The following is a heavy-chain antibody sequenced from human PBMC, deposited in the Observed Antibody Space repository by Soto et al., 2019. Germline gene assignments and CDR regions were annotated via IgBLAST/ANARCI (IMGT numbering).Heavy chain of an antibody. Sequence: ASVKVSCKASGYTFTSYGISWVRQAPGQGLEWMVWISAYNGNTNYAQKLQGRVTMTTDTSTSTAYMELRSLRSDDTAVYYCARDRTGTTDYSGMDVWGQGTTVTVSS. CDR3: ARDRTGTTDYSGMDV. D-gene: IGHD1-1*01. CDR2: ISAYNGNT. CDR1: GYTFTSYG. V-gene: IGHV1-18*04. J-gene: IGHJ6*02.